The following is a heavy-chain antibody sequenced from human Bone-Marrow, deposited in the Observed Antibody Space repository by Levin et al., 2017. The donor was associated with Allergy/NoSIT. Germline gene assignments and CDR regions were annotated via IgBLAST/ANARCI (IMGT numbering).Heavy chain of an antibody. CDR1: GFTISNNH. V-gene: IGHV3-66*01. CDR3: ARGYKSGWLLG. J-gene: IGHJ4*02. D-gene: IGHD6-19*01. Sequence: GGSLRLSCAASGFTISNNHMSWVRQVPGKGLECVGGIYSGGNTYNADSVKGRFTISRDNSKNTLYLQMNSLRVEDTAVYYCARGYKSGWLLGWGQGTLVTVTS. CDR2: IYSGGNT.